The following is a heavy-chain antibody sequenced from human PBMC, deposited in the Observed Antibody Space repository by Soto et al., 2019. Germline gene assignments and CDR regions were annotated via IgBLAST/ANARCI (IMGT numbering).Heavy chain of an antibody. V-gene: IGHV4-59*01. CDR2: IYYSGST. CDR3: ARSSLDDYVWGSYPELDY. CDR1: GGSISSYY. D-gene: IGHD3-16*02. J-gene: IGHJ4*02. Sequence: SETLSLTCTVSGGSISSYYWSWIRQPPGKGLEWIGYIYYSGSTNYNPSLKSRVTISVDTSKNQFSLKLSSVTAADTAVYYCARSSLDDYVWGSYPELDYWGQGTLVTVSS.